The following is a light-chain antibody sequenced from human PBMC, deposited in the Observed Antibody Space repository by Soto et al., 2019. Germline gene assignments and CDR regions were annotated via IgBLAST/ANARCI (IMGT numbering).Light chain of an antibody. V-gene: IGKV3-11*01. CDR3: QQRNNWPPFT. CDR2: DAS. J-gene: IGKJ5*01. Sequence: EIVLTQSPATLSLSPGERATLYCRASQSVSSYLAWYQQKPGQAPRLLIYDASNRSTGIPARFSGSGSGTDLSLTISSREPEDFAVYYCQQRNNWPPFTFAQGTRLEIK. CDR1: QSVSSY.